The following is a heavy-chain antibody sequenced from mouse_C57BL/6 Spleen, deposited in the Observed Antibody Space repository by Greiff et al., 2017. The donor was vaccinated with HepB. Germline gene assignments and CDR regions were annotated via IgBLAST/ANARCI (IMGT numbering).Heavy chain of an antibody. CDR2: INPYNGGT. D-gene: IGHD1-1*01. J-gene: IGHJ2*01. Sequence: EVQLQQSGPVLVKPGASVKMSCKASGYTFTDYYMNWVKQSHGKSLEWIGVINPYNGGTSYNQKFKGKATLTVDKSSSTAYMELNSLTSEDSAVYYCAREFITTVVADYWGQGTTLTVSS. CDR3: AREFITTVVADY. CDR1: GYTFTDYY. V-gene: IGHV1-19*01.